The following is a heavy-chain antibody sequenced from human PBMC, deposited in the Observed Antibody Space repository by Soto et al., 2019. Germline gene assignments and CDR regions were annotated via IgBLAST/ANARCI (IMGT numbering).Heavy chain of an antibody. CDR3: AKTKVYAITKEFDY. CDR2: ISYDGSNK. CDR1: GFTFSSYG. Sequence: GGSVRLSCAASGFTFSSYGMHWVRQAPGKGLEWVAVISYDGSNKYYADSVKGRFTISRDNSKNTLYLQMNSLRAEDTAVYYCAKTKVYAITKEFDYWGQGTLVTVSS. D-gene: IGHD2-8*01. V-gene: IGHV3-30*18. J-gene: IGHJ4*02.